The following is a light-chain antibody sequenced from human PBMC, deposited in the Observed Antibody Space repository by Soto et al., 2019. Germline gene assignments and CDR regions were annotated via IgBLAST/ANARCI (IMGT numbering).Light chain of an antibody. V-gene: IGKV1-33*01. Sequence: DIQMTQPPSPLSASVGARVTITSQASQDISNSLSWYQQKPGKAPKLLITDAATLEAGVPSRFSGSGSGTDFTFTISSLQPEDIATYFCLQHDNVPTFGLGTKLEVK. J-gene: IGKJ2*01. CDR3: LQHDNVPT. CDR1: QDISNS. CDR2: DAA.